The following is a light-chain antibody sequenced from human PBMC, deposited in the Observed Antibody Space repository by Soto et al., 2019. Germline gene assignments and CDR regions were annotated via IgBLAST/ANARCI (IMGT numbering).Light chain of an antibody. CDR3: CSYAGSHTWV. V-gene: IGLV2-23*01. Sequence: QSALTQPASVSGSPGQSITISCTGTSSDVGSNNLVSWYQQHPGRAPKVVIYETSQRPSGISNRVSGSRSGNTASLTISGLQAEDEAHYYCCSYAGSHTWVFGGGTKLTV. J-gene: IGLJ3*02. CDR1: SSDVGSNNL. CDR2: ETS.